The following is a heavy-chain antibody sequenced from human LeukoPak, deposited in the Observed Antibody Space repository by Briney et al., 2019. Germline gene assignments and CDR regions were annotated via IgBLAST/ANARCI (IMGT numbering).Heavy chain of an antibody. CDR3: ARRGVYCRSTSCYYFDY. J-gene: IGHJ4*02. D-gene: IGHD2-2*01. V-gene: IGHV5-51*01. CDR1: GYSFTSYW. Sequence: GESLKISCKGSGYSFTSYWIGWVRQMPGKXLEWMGIIYPGDSDTRYSPSFQGQVTISADKSISTAYLQWSSLKASDTAMYYCARRGVYCRSTSCYYFDYWGQGTLVTVSS. CDR2: IYPGDSDT.